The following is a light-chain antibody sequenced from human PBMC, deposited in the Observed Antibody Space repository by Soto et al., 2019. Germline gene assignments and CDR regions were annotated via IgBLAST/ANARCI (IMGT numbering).Light chain of an antibody. Sequence: QSVLTQPPSSSGTPGQTVTISCSGSNSNIGNNAVNWYQQLPGTAPKLLISSNNQRPSGVPARFSGSKSGTSVFLAISGLQSEDEADYYCAAWDDSLRGPVFGGGTKVTVL. CDR3: AAWDDSLRGPV. J-gene: IGLJ2*01. CDR2: SNN. CDR1: NSNIGNNA. V-gene: IGLV1-44*01.